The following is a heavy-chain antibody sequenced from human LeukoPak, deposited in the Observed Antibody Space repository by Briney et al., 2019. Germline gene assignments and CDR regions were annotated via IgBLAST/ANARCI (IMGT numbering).Heavy chain of an antibody. V-gene: IGHV1-2*02. D-gene: IGHD2-2*01. CDR2: INPNSGGT. J-gene: IGHJ6*03. CDR3: ARGALSSPYYEYYYYMDV. CDR1: GYTFTGYY. Sequence: ASVKVSCKASGYTFTGYYTHWVRQAPGQGLEWMGWINPNSGGTNYAQKFQGRVTMTRDTSISTTYMELSRLRSDDTAVYFCARGALSSPYYEYYYYMDVWGKGTTVTVSS.